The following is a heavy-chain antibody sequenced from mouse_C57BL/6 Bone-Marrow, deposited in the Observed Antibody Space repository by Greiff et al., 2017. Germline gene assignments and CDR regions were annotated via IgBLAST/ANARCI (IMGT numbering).Heavy chain of an antibody. CDR1: GFSLSTSGMG. J-gene: IGHJ1*03. CDR2: IYWDDDK. CDR3: DGRGGDWYFDV. V-gene: IGHV8-12*01. Sequence: QVTLKECGPGILQPSQTLSLTCSFSGFSLSTSGMGVSWIRQPSGKGLEWLAHIYWDDDKRYNPFLKSRLTIFKDTSRTQVFPQITSVDTADTAAYYCDGRGGDWYFDVWGTGTTVTVSS.